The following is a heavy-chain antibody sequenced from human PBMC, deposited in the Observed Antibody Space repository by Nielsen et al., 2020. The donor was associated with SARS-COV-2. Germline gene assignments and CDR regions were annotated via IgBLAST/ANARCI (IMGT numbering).Heavy chain of an antibody. D-gene: IGHD5-24*01. V-gene: IGHV4-59*01. CDR3: ARAAGWGWLQAIPPEFDY. CDR2: IYYSGST. J-gene: IGHJ4*02. CDR1: GGSISSYY. Sequence: SETLSLTCTVSGGSISSYYWSWIRQPPGKGLEWIGYIYYSGSTNYNPSLKSRVTISVDTSKNQFSLKLSSVTAADTAAYYCARAAGWGWLQAIPPEFDYWGQGTLVTVSS.